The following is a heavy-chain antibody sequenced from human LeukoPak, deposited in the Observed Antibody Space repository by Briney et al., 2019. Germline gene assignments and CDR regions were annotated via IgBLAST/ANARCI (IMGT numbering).Heavy chain of an antibody. Sequence: PGGSLRLSWAVSGLTLSNYGMSWVRQAPGKGLEWVAGISGSGGSTKYADSVKGRFTISRDKPKNTLYLQMNSLRAEDTAVYFCAKRGVVIRVILVGFHKEAYYFESWGQGALVTVSS. CDR3: AKRGVVIRVILVGFHKEAYYFES. CDR1: GLTLSNYG. CDR2: ISGSGGST. V-gene: IGHV3-23*01. J-gene: IGHJ4*02. D-gene: IGHD3/OR15-3a*01.